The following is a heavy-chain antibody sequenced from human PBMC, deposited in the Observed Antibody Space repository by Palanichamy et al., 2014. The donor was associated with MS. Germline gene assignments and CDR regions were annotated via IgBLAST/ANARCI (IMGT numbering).Heavy chain of an antibody. CDR3: ARHIPRGQSDFDC. CDR2: INENGGTK. J-gene: IGHJ4*02. CDR1: GFIFRGHW. D-gene: IGHD2-21*01. V-gene: IGHV3-7*04. Sequence: EVQLVEVSGGGPGPSRGVPSRLSCGASGFIFRGHWMAWVRQAPGKGPEWVASINENGGTKYYVDSVKGRFTISRDNAKNSLYLEINSLRAEDTAVYYCARHIPRGQSDFDCWGQGTLVIVSS.